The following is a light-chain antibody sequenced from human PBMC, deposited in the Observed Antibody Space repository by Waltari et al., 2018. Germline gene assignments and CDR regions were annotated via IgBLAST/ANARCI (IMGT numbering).Light chain of an antibody. CDR3: QQYYSTPLT. J-gene: IGKJ4*01. CDR1: QSVLYSSNNKNY. Sequence: DIVMTQSPDSLAVSLGERATINCKSSQSVLYSSNNKNYLAWYQQKPVQPPKLLIYWASTRESGVPDRFSGSGSGTDFTLTISSLQAEDVAVYYCQQYYSTPLTFGGGTKVEIK. V-gene: IGKV4-1*01. CDR2: WAS.